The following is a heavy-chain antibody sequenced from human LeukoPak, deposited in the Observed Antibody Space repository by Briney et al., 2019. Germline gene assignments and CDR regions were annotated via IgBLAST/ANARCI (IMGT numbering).Heavy chain of an antibody. CDR2: MNPNSGNT. CDR1: GYTFTSYD. V-gene: IGHV1-8*01. Sequence: VASVKVSCKASGYTFTSYDINWVRQATGQVLEWMGWMNPNSGNTGYAQKFQGRVTMTRNTSISTAYMELSSLRSEDTAVYYCARGYYYDSSFFDYWGQGTLVTVSS. CDR3: ARGYYYDSSFFDY. D-gene: IGHD3-22*01. J-gene: IGHJ4*02.